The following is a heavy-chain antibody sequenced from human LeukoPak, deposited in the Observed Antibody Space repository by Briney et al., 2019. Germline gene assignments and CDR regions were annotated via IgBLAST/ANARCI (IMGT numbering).Heavy chain of an antibody. CDR3: ARGPLRGYSLYY. CDR2: INHSGST. CDR1: GGSFSGYY. D-gene: IGHD5-18*01. Sequence: SETLSLTCAVYGGSFSGYYWSWIRQPPGKGLEWIGEINHSGSTNYNPSLKSRVTISVDTSKNQFSLKLSSVTAADTAVYYCARGPLRGYSLYYWGQGTLVTVSS. V-gene: IGHV4-34*01. J-gene: IGHJ4*02.